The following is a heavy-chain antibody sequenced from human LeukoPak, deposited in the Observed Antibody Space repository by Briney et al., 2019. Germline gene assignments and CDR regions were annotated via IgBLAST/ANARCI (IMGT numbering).Heavy chain of an antibody. Sequence: GGSLRLSCAASGFTFSSYGMHWVRRAPGKGLEWVAVIWYDGSNKYYADSVKGRFTISRDNSKNTLYLQMNSLRAEDTAVYYCARGSPPLERLLDYWGQGTLVTVSS. J-gene: IGHJ4*02. CDR2: IWYDGSNK. V-gene: IGHV3-33*01. CDR1: GFTFSSYG. D-gene: IGHD1-1*01. CDR3: ARGSPPLERLLDY.